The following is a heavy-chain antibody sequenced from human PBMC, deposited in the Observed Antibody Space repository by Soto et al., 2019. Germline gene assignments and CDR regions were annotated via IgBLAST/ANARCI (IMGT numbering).Heavy chain of an antibody. Sequence: PGGSLRLSCAASGFTFSDYYMSWIRQAPGKGLEWVSYISSSGSTIYYADSVKGRFTISRDNAKNSLYLQMNSLRAEDTAVYYCARDNAEMRDYFDYWGQGTLVTVSS. CDR2: ISSSGSTI. D-gene: IGHD2-8*01. J-gene: IGHJ4*02. CDR1: GFTFSDYY. CDR3: ARDNAEMRDYFDY. V-gene: IGHV3-11*01.